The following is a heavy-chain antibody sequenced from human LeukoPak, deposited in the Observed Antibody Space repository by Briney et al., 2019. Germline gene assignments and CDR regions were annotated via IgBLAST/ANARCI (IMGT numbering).Heavy chain of an antibody. J-gene: IGHJ4*02. D-gene: IGHD1-26*01. CDR1: GFTFSNAW. CDR2: ISSIGGNI. Sequence: GGSLRLYGASSGFTFSNAWLSWVRQAPGKGLEYVSVISSIGGNIYYAISVKGRFTISRDNYQHTPYVQMARLIPQDMAVYYCARVRVGATAKGHYFDYWGQGTLVTVSS. CDR3: ARVRVGATAKGHYFDY. V-gene: IGHV3-64*01.